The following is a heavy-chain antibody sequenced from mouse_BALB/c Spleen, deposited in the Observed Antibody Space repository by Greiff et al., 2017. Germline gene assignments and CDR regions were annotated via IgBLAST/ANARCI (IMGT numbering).Heavy chain of an antibody. CDR2: IYPGNGDT. V-gene: IGHV1-12*01. CDR1: GYTFTSYN. Sequence: QVQLQQPGAELVKPGASVKMSCKASGYTFTSYNMHWVKQTPGQGLEWIGAIYPGNGDTSYNQKFKGKATLTADKSSSTAYMQLSSLTSEDSAVYYCARTTGTGYFDYWGQGTTLTVSS. D-gene: IGHD4-1*02. CDR3: ARTTGTGYFDY. J-gene: IGHJ2*01.